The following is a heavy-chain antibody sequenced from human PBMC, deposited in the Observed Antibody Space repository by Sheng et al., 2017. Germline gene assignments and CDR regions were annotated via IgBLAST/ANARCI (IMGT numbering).Heavy chain of an antibody. CDR1: GFTVSSNY. J-gene: IGHJ6*03. D-gene: IGHD6-19*01. CDR3: ARASSGWYQSIHYYMDV. V-gene: IGHV3-53*02. Sequence: EVQLVETGGGLIQPGGSLRLSCAASGFTVSSNYMSWVRQAPGKGLEWVSVIYSGGSTYYADSVKGRFTISRDNSKNTLYLQMNSLRAEDTAVYYCARASSGWYQSIHYYMDVWGKGTTVTVSS. CDR2: IYSGGST.